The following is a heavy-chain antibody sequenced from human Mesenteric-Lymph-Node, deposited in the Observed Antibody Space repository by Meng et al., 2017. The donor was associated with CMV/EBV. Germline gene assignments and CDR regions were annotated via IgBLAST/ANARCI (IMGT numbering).Heavy chain of an antibody. Sequence: TFSDDYMTWIRQAPGKGLEWVSYISDSGTPLYIADSVKGRFTLSRDNAKNSLYLQMNFLRAEDTAVYYCARVKDSGYTSTWFSIPLSYWGQGTLVTVSS. CDR2: ISDSGTPL. CDR3: ARVKDSGYTSTWFSIPLSY. V-gene: IGHV3-11*01. CDR1: TFSDDY. D-gene: IGHD2-2*01. J-gene: IGHJ4*02.